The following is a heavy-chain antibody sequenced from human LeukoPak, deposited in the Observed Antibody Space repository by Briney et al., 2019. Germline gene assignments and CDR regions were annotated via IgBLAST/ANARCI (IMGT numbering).Heavy chain of an antibody. V-gene: IGHV3-23*01. J-gene: IGHJ3*02. CDR1: GFIFSTYA. Sequence: GGSLRLSCAASGFIFSTYAMTWVRQTPGKGLQWVSTISGSGGATYYADSVKGRFTISRDNAKNSLYLQMNSLRAEDTALYYCAKGSSGWYFDAFDIWGQGTMVTVSS. CDR3: AKGSSGWYFDAFDI. CDR2: ISGSGGAT. D-gene: IGHD6-19*01.